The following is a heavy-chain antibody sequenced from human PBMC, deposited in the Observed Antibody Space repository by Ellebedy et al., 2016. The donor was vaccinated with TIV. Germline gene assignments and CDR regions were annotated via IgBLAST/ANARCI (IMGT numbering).Heavy chain of an antibody. V-gene: IGHV1-3*01. J-gene: IGHJ5*02. CDR3: ARDPLGYCSGGSCTNNWFDP. CDR1: GYTFTTFA. D-gene: IGHD2-15*01. Sequence: AASVKVSCKASGYTFTTFAIHWVRQAPGQSPEWMGWINVADANTKYSQKFQGRVTFTRDTSANTVYMHLSSLRSGDSAVYDCARDPLGYCSGGSCTNNWFDPWGQGTLVTVSS. CDR2: INVADANT.